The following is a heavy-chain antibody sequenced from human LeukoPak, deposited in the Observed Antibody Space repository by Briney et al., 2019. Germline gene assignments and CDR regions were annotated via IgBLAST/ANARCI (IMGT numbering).Heavy chain of an antibody. CDR2: ISSSSSYI. CDR3: ARDPHDYGDIGDY. V-gene: IGHV3-21*01. J-gene: IGHJ4*02. Sequence: GGSLRLSCAASGFTFSNYAMSWVRQAPGKGLEWVSSISSSSSYIYYADSVKGRFTISRDNAKNSLYLQMNSLRAEDTAVYYCARDPHDYGDIGDYWGQGTLVTVSS. D-gene: IGHD4-17*01. CDR1: GFTFSNYA.